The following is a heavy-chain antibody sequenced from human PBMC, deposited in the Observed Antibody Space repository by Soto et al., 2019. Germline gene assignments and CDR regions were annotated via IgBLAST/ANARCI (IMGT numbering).Heavy chain of an antibody. CDR2: IYYSGST. Sequence: SETLSLTCTVSGGSISSSSYYWGWIRQPPGKGLEWIGSIYYSGSTYYNPSLKSRVTISVDTSKNQFSLKLSSVTAADTAVYYCARQLPVGTTGYWGQGTLVTVSS. CDR3: ARQLPVGTTGY. J-gene: IGHJ4*02. CDR1: GGSISSSSYY. D-gene: IGHD1-26*01. V-gene: IGHV4-39*01.